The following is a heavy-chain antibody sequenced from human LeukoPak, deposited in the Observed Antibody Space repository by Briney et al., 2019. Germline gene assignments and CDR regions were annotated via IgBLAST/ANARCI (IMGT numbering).Heavy chain of an antibody. CDR2: ICTAGGT. V-gene: IGHV3-13*01. D-gene: IGHD3-10*01. CDR3: ASGGYGHNMDV. Sequence: GGSLRLSCAASGFTFSSYDRNWVRQATGKGLEWISAICTAGGTYYQGSVKGRFTISRDNAKNTVYLQMSSLRAEDTAVYYCASGGYGHNMDVWGEGTTVTVSS. CDR1: GFTFSSYD. J-gene: IGHJ6*03.